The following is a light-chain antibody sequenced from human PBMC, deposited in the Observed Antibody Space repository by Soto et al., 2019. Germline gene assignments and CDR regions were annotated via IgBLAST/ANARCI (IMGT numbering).Light chain of an antibody. V-gene: IGKV3-15*01. CDR2: GIS. CDR3: QQYTNWPIT. J-gene: IGKJ5*01. CDR1: QRVGSN. Sequence: ELVLTQSPVTLSVSPGERVTLSCRASQRVGSNYLAWYQQKPGQAPRLLIYGISARATGTPDRFSGSGSGKDFTLTISSLQSEDFAVYYCQQYTNWPITFGQGTRLEIK.